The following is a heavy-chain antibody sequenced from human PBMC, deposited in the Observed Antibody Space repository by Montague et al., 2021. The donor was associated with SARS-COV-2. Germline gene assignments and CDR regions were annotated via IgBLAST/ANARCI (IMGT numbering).Heavy chain of an antibody. J-gene: IGHJ4*02. CDR2: ISNHGGST. CDR1: GFTFSNYA. V-gene: IGHV3-64*01. CDR3: ARDSGGSGWFHIPKNYFDL. D-gene: IGHD6-19*01. Sequence: SLRLSCAASGFTFSNYAMHWVRQAPGKGLEYVSAISNHGGSTYYANSVKGRFSISRDNSRNTVFLQMGSLRAEDVAVYYCARDSGGSGWFHIPKNYFDLWGQGTLVTVSS.